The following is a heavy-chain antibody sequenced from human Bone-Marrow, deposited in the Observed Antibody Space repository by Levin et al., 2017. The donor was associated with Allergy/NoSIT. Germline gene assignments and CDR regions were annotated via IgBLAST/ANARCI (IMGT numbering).Heavy chain of an antibody. CDR2: IRDDGTQK. Sequence: GGSLRLSCAASGFTFSSSGMHWVRQAPGKGLEWVGIIRDDGTQKFYPDSVKGRFTISRDNSMNTLFLQMNSVRAEDTAVYYCARDIGSPRDYFYGMDIWGQGTTVTVSS. J-gene: IGHJ6*02. CDR3: ARDIGSPRDYFYGMDI. V-gene: IGHV3-33*01. D-gene: IGHD2/OR15-2a*01. CDR1: GFTFSSSG.